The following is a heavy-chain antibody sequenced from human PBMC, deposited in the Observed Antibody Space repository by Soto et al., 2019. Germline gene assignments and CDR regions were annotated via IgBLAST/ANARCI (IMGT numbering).Heavy chain of an antibody. Sequence: GGSLRLSCAASGLTFSVHWMSWVRQAPGKGLEWVARIKEDGSEKQYVDSVKGRFTISRDNAESSLYLQMNYVGDEDTAVYYCMTDFQAFWGQGTLVTVSS. CDR3: MTDFQAF. V-gene: IGHV3-7*01. CDR2: IKEDGSEK. CDR1: GLTFSVHW. J-gene: IGHJ4*02.